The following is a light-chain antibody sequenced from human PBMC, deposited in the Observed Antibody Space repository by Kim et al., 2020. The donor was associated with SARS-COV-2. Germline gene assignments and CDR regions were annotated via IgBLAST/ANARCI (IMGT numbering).Light chain of an antibody. CDR1: TGAVTSGHP. CDR2: DTS. CDR3: LLYYNGHRV. Sequence: PGGTITLTCGSTTGAVTSGHPPYWFQQKPCQAPRTLNYDTSNKHSWTPARLSGSLLGGKAALTLSGALPEDEAEYYCLLYYNGHRVFGGGTQLTVL. J-gene: IGLJ2*01. V-gene: IGLV7-46*01.